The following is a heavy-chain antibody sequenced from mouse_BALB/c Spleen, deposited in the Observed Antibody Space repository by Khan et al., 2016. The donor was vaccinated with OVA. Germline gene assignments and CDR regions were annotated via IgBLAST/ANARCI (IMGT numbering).Heavy chain of an antibody. Sequence: VQLQESGAELVRPGVSVKISCKGSGYTFTDFTMHWVKQSHAKGLEWIGVISTYYGDVTYNQKFKGKATMTVDKSSSTAYMELARLTSEDSAIYYLKRGGGGNRFAYWGQGTLVTVSA. CDR3: KRGGGGNRFAY. J-gene: IGHJ3*01. CDR1: GYTFTDFT. V-gene: IGHV1S137*01. CDR2: ISTYYGDV.